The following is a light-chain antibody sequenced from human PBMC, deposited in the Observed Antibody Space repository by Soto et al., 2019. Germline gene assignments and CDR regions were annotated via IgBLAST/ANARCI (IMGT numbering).Light chain of an antibody. Sequence: QSALTQAPSASGSPGQSVTISCAGTSNDVGRFNYVSWYQRQPGKAPKLIIYEVNKRPSGVPDRFSGSKSGNTASLTVSGLQAEDEADYFCSSFVHGTSYVFGTGTKVTVL. J-gene: IGLJ1*01. CDR1: SNDVGRFNY. CDR3: SSFVHGTSYV. V-gene: IGLV2-8*01. CDR2: EVN.